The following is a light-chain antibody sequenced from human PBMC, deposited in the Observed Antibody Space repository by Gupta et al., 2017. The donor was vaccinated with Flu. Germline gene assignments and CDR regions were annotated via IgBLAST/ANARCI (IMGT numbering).Light chain of an antibody. J-gene: IGKJ2*01. Sequence: ILRTQSPSPLSASVGDRITITCRASHSNTNYLNWYQQKPGNVPKLLINAAASLQSGVPSRFSGSGSGTDFTLTISGLQPEEFATYYCQQSVSAPYTFGQGTKVEIK. CDR3: QQSVSAPYT. CDR2: AAA. V-gene: IGKV1-39*01. CDR1: HSNTNY.